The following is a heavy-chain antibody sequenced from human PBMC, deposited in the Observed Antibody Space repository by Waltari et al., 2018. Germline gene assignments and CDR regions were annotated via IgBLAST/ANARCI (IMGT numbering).Heavy chain of an antibody. CDR1: Y. V-gene: IGHV1-2*02. CDR2: FNPNNGGT. CDR3: ARNHADFPIYGS. Sequence: YMHWVRQAPGQGLEWMGWFNPNNGGTNYAQKFQGRVTMTRDTSISTAYMELGRLRSDDTAVYYCARNHADFPIYGSWGQGTLVTVSS. J-gene: IGHJ5*02. D-gene: IGHD3-3*01.